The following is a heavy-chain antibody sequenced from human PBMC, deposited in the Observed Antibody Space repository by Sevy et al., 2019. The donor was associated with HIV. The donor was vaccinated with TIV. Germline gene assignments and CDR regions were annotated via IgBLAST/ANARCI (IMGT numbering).Heavy chain of an antibody. J-gene: IGHJ4*02. CDR2: INPNSGDI. Sequence: ASVKVSCKDSGYTFTDQYIHWVRQAPGQGLEWMGWINPNSGDINYAQEFQGRVTMTRDTSISTAYLELRGLKSDDTAVYYCSRDLRLRGYSYGCYDYWGQGTLVTVSS. CDR3: SRDLRLRGYSYGCYDY. D-gene: IGHD5-18*01. CDR1: GYTFTDQY. V-gene: IGHV1-2*02.